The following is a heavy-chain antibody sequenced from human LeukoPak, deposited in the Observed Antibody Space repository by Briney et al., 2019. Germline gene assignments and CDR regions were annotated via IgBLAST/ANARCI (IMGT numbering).Heavy chain of an antibody. CDR1: GYTLTELS. CDR2: FDFEEGKI. V-gene: IGHV1-24*01. CDR3: TAATGWSSSMM. Sequence: ASVKVSCKVCGYTLTELSMHWVRQVPGKGLEWMGGFDFEEGKIIYAQKFQGRVTMTEDTSTDTAYMELSSLTSGDTAVYYCTAATGWSSSMMWGQGTAVTVSS. J-gene: IGHJ4*02. D-gene: IGHD6-13*01.